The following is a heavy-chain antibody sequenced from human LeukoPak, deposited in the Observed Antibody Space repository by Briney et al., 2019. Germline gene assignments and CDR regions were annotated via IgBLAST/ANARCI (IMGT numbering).Heavy chain of an antibody. CDR1: GGSFSGYY. V-gene: IGHV4-34*01. J-gene: IGHJ4*02. CDR2: INHSGST. CDR3: ARVDPTDYYDSSGYYPPSDAALDY. D-gene: IGHD3-22*01. Sequence: SETLSLTCAVYGGSFSGYYWSWIRQPPGKGLEWIGEINHSGSTNYKPSLRSRVTISVDTSKNQFSLKLSSVTSADTAVYYCARVDPTDYYDSSGYYPPSDAALDYWGQGTLVTVSS.